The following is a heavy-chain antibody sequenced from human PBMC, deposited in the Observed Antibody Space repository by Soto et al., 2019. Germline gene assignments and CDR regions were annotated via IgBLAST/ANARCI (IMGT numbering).Heavy chain of an antibody. CDR1: GYTFTSYG. Sequence: ASVKVSCKASGYTFTSYGISWVRQAPGQGLEWMGWISAYNGNTNYAQKLQGRATMTTDTSTSTAYMELRSLRSEDTAVYYCARDSVYCSGGSCQIERPIDYWGQGTLVTVSS. CDR3: ARDSVYCSGGSCQIERPIDY. CDR2: ISAYNGNT. D-gene: IGHD2-15*01. V-gene: IGHV1-18*01. J-gene: IGHJ4*02.